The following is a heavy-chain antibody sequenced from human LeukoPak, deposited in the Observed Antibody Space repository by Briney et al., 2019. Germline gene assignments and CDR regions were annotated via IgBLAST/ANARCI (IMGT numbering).Heavy chain of an antibody. V-gene: IGHV3-9*01. J-gene: IGHJ4*02. CDR1: GLTFDDYA. CDR3: AKGYSSGWNYFDY. Sequence: GGSRRLSCAASGLTFDDYAMHWVRQAPGKGLEWVSGISWNSGSIGYADSVKGRFTISRDNAKNSLYLQMNSLRAEDTALYYCAKGYSSGWNYFDYWGQGTLVTVSS. CDR2: ISWNSGSI. D-gene: IGHD6-19*01.